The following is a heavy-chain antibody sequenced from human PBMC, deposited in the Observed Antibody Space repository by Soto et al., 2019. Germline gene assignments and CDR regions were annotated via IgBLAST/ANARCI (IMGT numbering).Heavy chain of an antibody. Sequence: PGGSLRLSCAASGFTFSSYAMHWVRQAPGKGLEWVAVISYDGSNKYYADSVKGRFTISRDSSKNTLYLQMNSLRAEDTAVYYCARGEDSSSYYYGMDVWGQGTTVTVSS. CDR3: ARGEDSSSYYYGMDV. CDR1: GFTFSSYA. D-gene: IGHD6-6*01. V-gene: IGHV3-30-3*01. CDR2: ISYDGSNK. J-gene: IGHJ6*02.